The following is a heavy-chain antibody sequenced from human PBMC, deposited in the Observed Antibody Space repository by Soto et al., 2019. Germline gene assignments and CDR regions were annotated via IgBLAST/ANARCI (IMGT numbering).Heavy chain of an antibody. V-gene: IGHV3-33*01. Sequence: QVQLVESGGGVVQPGRSLRLSCAASGFTFSSYGMHWVRQAPGKGLEWVAVIWYDGSNKYYADSVKGRFTISRDNSKNTLYLQMNSLRADDTAVYYCARVGVTFGDCSGGCCYGLAYWGQGTLVTVSS. CDR3: ARVGVTFGDCSGGCCYGLAY. CDR2: IWYDGSNK. CDR1: GFTFSSYG. D-gene: IGHD2-15*01. J-gene: IGHJ4*02.